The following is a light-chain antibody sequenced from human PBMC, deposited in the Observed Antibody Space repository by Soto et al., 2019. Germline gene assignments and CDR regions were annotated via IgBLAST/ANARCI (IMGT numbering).Light chain of an antibody. J-gene: IGLJ1*01. CDR2: DVS. V-gene: IGLV2-14*01. Sequence: QSVLTQPASVSGSPGQWITISRTGTSSDVGGYNYVSWYQQHPGKAPKFMIYDVSNRPSGVSNRFSGSKSGNTASLTISGLQAEDETDYYCSSYTTSNTRQIVFGTGTKLTVL. CDR3: SSYTTSNTRQIV. CDR1: SSDVGGYNY.